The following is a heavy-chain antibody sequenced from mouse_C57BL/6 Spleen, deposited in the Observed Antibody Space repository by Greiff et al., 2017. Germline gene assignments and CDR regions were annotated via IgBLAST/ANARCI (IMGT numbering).Heavy chain of an antibody. CDR2: IWRDGST. J-gene: IGHJ4*01. D-gene: IGHD1-1*01. CDR1: GFTLTSYG. CDR3: SKKSPSISNAMGY. V-gene: IGHV2-5*01. Sequence: VQLQQSGPGLVQPSQCLSISCTVSGFTLTSYGVHWVRQSPGKGLEWLGVIWRDGSTDYNEAFMSRLSITNDNSNSQVFFKLNNLRTDDTAIYYGSKKSPSISNAMGYWGQGTSVTVSS.